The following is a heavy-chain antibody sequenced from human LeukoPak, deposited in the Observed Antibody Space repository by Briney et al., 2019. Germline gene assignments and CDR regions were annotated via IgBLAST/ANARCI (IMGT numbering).Heavy chain of an antibody. CDR1: GFTFSSYA. Sequence: TGRSLRLSCAASGFTFSSYAMHWVRQAPGKGLEWVAVILYDGGHKSYADSVKGRFSISRDNFKNTLYLQMNSLRAEDAAVYYCARDLRLYSSSGHFDYWGQGTLVTVSS. D-gene: IGHD6-13*01. J-gene: IGHJ4*02. CDR2: ILYDGGHK. CDR3: ARDLRLYSSSGHFDY. V-gene: IGHV3-30*01.